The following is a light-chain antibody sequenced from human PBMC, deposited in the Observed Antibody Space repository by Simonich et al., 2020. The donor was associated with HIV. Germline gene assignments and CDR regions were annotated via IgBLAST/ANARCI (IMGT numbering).Light chain of an antibody. J-gene: IGKJ5*01. CDR1: QSLLHSNGYNN. Sequence: DIVMTQSPLSLPVTPGEPASISCRSSQSLLHSNGYNNLDWYLQKPGQSPQLLIYLGSNRASGVPDRISGRVSGTDFTLKISRVEAEDVGVHYCMQALQTPITFGQGTRLEIK. V-gene: IGKV2-28*01. CDR3: MQALQTPIT. CDR2: LGS.